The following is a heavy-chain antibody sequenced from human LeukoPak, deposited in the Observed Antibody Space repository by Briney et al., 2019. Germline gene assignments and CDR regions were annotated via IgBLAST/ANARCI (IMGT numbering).Heavy chain of an antibody. V-gene: IGHV3-30*19. D-gene: IGHD2-21*01. CDR1: GFTFSSYG. CDR2: ISYDGSNK. J-gene: IGHJ5*02. CDR3: AKELTYCGGDCYPKNWFDP. Sequence: GGSLRLSCAASGFTFSSYGMHWVRQAPGKGLEWVAVISYDGSNKYYADSVKGRFTISRDNSKNTLYLQMNSLRAEDTAVYYCAKELTYCGGDCYPKNWFDPWGQGTLVTVSS.